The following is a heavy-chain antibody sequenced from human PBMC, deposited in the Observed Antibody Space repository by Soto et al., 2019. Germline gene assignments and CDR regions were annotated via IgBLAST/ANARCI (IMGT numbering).Heavy chain of an antibody. Sequence: PXQTLSMACAISGYSVSSNSAAWNLIRESPSRGLEWLGRTYYRSKWYNDYAVSVKSRITINPDTSKNQFSLQLNSVTPEDTAVYYCAREAVWSGYSNYYYGMDVWGQGTTVTVSS. CDR3: AREAVWSGYSNYYYGMDV. V-gene: IGHV6-1*01. J-gene: IGHJ6*02. D-gene: IGHD3-3*01. CDR2: TYYRSKWYN. CDR1: GYSVSSNSAA.